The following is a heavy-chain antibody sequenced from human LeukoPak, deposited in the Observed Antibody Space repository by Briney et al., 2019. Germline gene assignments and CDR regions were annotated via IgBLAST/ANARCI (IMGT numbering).Heavy chain of an antibody. CDR2: IYRSGNT. J-gene: IGHJ4*02. D-gene: IGHD2-2*01. CDR1: GYSISSGYY. CDR3: ARGYCGSISCQPLDY. Sequence: SETLSLTCAVSGYSISSGYYWGWIRQPPGKGLEWIGSIYRSGNTYYNPSLKSRVTISIDTSKNQFSLNLSSVTAAETAVYYCARGYCGSISCQPLDYWGQGTLVTVSS. V-gene: IGHV4-38-2*01.